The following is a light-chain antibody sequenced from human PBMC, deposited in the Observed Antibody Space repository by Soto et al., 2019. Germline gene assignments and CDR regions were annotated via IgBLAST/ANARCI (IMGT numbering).Light chain of an antibody. V-gene: IGLV1-40*01. J-gene: IGLJ2*01. CDR3: QSYDSSLRV. Sequence: QSALKQPPSVSGAPGQRVTISCTGSSSNIGAGYDVHWYQQLPGTAPKLLIYGNSNRPSGVPDRFSGSKSGTSASLAITGLQAEDEADYYCQSYDSSLRVFGGGTQLTVL. CDR2: GNS. CDR1: SSNIGAGYD.